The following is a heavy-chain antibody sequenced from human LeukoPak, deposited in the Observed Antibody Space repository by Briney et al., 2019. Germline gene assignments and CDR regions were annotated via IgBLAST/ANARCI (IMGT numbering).Heavy chain of an antibody. D-gene: IGHD5-12*01. V-gene: IGHV4-39*01. CDR2: IYYSGST. CDR1: GGSISSSSYY. J-gene: IGHJ4*02. CDR3: ASVVGYSGYDLDY. Sequence: NASETLSLTCTVSGGSISSSSYYWGWIRQPPGKGLEWNGSIYYSGSTYYNPSLKSRVTISVDTSKNQFSLKLSSVTAADTAVYYCASVVGYSGYDLDYWGQGTLVTVSS.